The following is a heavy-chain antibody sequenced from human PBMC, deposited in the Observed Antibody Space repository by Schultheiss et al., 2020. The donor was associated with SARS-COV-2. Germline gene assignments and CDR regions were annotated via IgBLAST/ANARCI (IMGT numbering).Heavy chain of an antibody. D-gene: IGHD4-23*01. J-gene: IGHJ4*02. V-gene: IGHV4-59*01. CDR1: GGSISSYY. CDR3: ARDNDYGGNSDY. Sequence: SETLSLTCTVSGGSISSYYWSWIRQPPGKGLEWIGYIYHSGSTYYNPSLKSRVTISVDRSKNQFSLKLSSVTAADTAVYYCARDNDYGGNSDYWGQGTLVTVSS. CDR2: IYHSGST.